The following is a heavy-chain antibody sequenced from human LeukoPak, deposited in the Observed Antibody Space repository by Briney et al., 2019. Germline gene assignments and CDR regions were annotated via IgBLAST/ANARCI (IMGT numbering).Heavy chain of an antibody. CDR3: ARIGINSGYSKAFDI. CDR1: GGSISSFY. Sequence: SETLSLTCTVSGGSISSFYWSWIRQPAGKGLEWIGRIYTSGSTNYNPSLKSRVTMSVDTSKNQFSLKLSSVTAADTAVYYCARIGINSGYSKAFDIWGQGIMVTVSS. CDR2: IYTSGST. V-gene: IGHV4-4*07. D-gene: IGHD3-22*01. J-gene: IGHJ3*02.